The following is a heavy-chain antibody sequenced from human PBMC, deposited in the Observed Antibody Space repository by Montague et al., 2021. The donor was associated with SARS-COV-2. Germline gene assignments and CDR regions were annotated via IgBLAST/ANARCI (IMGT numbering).Heavy chain of an antibody. J-gene: IGHJ4*02. V-gene: IGHV4-34*01. Sequence: SETLSLTCAVYGGSITGYYWSWIRQPPGKGLEWIGDINHSGSTNYNPSLKSRVTISVDTSKNQFSLKLSSVTAADTAVYYCARGRSSPYYFGSGIYNYFDFWGQGTLVTVSS. CDR1: GGSITGYY. D-gene: IGHD3-10*01. CDR3: ARGRSSPYYFGSGIYNYFDF. CDR2: INHSGST.